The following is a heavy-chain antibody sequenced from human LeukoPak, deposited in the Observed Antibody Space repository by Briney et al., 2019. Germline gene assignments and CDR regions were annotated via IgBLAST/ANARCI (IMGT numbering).Heavy chain of an antibody. CDR2: ISSSSSTI. V-gene: IGHV3-48*01. J-gene: IGHJ4*02. Sequence: GGSLRLSCAASGFTFSSYSMNWVRQAPGKGLEWVSYISSSSSTIYYADSVKGRFTISRDNAKNSLYLQMNSLRAEDTAVYYCARDRGYLDYWGQGTLVTVSS. CDR1: GFTFSSYS. CDR3: ARDRGYLDY. D-gene: IGHD3-16*02.